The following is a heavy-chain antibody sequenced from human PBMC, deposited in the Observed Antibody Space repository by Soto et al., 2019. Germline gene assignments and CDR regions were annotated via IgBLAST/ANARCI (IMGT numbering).Heavy chain of an antibody. Sequence: QVQLVESGGGVVQPGRSLRLSCAASGFTFRTYGMHWVRQAPGKGLEWVALISYDESHKYYVDSVKGRFTISRDNSKNTLDLQMNSLRAEDTAVYYCAKDRTLAVRTFAAGATGEFDFCGQGTLVTVAS. CDR3: AKDRTLAVRTFAAGATGEFDF. V-gene: IGHV3-30*18. J-gene: IGHJ4*02. CDR2: ISYDESHK. D-gene: IGHD3-16*01. CDR1: GFTFRTYG.